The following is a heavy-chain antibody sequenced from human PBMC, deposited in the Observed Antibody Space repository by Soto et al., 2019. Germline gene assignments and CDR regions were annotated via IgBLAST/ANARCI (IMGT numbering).Heavy chain of an antibody. CDR3: IWQEDFYYGKAV. J-gene: IGHJ6*02. CDR2: MKSYRGGGTT. V-gene: IGHV3-15*07. CDR1: GFSFSPAW. D-gene: IGHD3-16*01. Sequence: EVQLVESGGGLVTPGGSLRLSGTGTGFSFSPAWMNWVRQAPGKGLEWVGRMKSYRGGGTTDYAATVQGRFTISRDGSKNTLYLQMNSLKFEDTALYFCIWQEDFYYGKAVWGQGTTVTISS.